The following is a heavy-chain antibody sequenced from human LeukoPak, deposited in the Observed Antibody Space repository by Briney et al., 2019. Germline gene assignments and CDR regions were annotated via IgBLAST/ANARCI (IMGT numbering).Heavy chain of an antibody. CDR2: FDPEVGET. D-gene: IGHD2-2*02. Sequence: GASVKVSCKVSGYTLTELSMHWVRQAPGKGLEWMGGFDPEVGETIYAQKFQGRVTMTEDTSTDTAYMELSSLRSEDTAVYYCATLYCSSTSCYTGPSSDYWGQGTLVTVSS. CDR1: GYTLTELS. J-gene: IGHJ4*02. CDR3: ATLYCSSTSCYTGPSSDY. V-gene: IGHV1-24*01.